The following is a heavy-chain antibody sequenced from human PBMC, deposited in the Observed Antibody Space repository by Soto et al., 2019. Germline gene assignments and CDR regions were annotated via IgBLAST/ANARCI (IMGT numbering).Heavy chain of an antibody. CDR3: ARDLIMVETPGDDFDY. Sequence: EVQLVESGGGLVQPGGSLRLSCAASGFTFSSYWMHWVRQAPGKGLVWVSRITPDGSATSYADSVKGRFTISRDNAKNTLYLQMSSLRADDTAVYYCARDLIMVETPGDDFDYWAREPWSPSPQ. J-gene: IGHJ4*02. V-gene: IGHV3-74*01. CDR1: GFTFSSYW. D-gene: IGHD2-21*01. CDR2: ITPDGSAT.